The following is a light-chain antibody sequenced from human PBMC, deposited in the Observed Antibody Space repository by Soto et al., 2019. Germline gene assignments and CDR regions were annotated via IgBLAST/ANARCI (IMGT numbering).Light chain of an antibody. V-gene: IGKV1-5*01. Sequence: DIQMTQSPSTLSASVGDRVTITCRASQSISSWLAWYQQKPGKAPKLLIYDASSLESGVPSRFRGSGSGTEFTLPISSLQPDDFATYYCQQYNSYPWTFGKGTKVEI. J-gene: IGKJ1*01. CDR3: QQYNSYPWT. CDR1: QSISSW. CDR2: DAS.